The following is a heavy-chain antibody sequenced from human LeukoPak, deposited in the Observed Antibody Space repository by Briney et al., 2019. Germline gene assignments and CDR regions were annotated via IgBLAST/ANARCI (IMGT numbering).Heavy chain of an antibody. D-gene: IGHD6-19*01. CDR3: ARVIYSGWEGELSD. J-gene: IGHJ4*02. V-gene: IGHV3-74*01. Sequence: GGSLRLSCAASGFTFSSYWMHWVRQAPGKGLVWVSRVNSDGSTTSYADSVMGRFTISRDNAKNTLYLQMNSLRAEDTAVYYCARVIYSGWEGELSDWGQGTLVTVSS. CDR2: VNSDGSTT. CDR1: GFTFSSYW.